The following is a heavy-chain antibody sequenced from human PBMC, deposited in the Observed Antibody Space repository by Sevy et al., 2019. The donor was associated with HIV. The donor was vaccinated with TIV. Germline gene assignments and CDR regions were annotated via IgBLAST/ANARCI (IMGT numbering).Heavy chain of an antibody. Sequence: GGSLRLSCAASGFTFSSYWMHWVRQAPGKGLVWVSRINGDGSSTTYADSVEGRFTISRDNAKNTLYLQMNSLRAEDTAVYYCAKTSLGLWRGWFDPWGQGTLVTVSS. J-gene: IGHJ5*02. CDR3: AKTSLGLWRGWFDP. CDR1: GFTFSSYW. D-gene: IGHD2-21*01. CDR2: INGDGSST. V-gene: IGHV3-74*01.